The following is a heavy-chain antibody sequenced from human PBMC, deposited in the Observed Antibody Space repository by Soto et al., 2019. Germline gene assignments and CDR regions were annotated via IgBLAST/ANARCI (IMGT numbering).Heavy chain of an antibody. CDR2: ISAYNGNT. D-gene: IGHD6-13*01. CDR1: GYTFTSYG. Sequence: GASVKVSCKASGYTFTSYGFSWVRQAPGQGLEWMGWISAYNGNTNYAQKLQGRVTMTTDTSTGTAYMDLRSLRSDDTAVYYCARDRGAAAGTSEFDYWGQGTLVTVSS. CDR3: ARDRGAAAGTSEFDY. V-gene: IGHV1-18*01. J-gene: IGHJ4*02.